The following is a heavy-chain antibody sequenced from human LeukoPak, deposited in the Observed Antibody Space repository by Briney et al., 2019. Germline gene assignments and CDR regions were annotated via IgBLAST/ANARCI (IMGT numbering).Heavy chain of an antibody. CDR1: GFTSIAYA. CDR3: AREGDSSGYLYYFDY. D-gene: IGHD3-22*01. J-gene: IGHJ4*02. CDR2: ISGGGVTT. V-gene: IGHV3-23*01. Sequence: PGGSLRLSCVGSGFTSIAYALTWARQAPGKGLEWVSGISGGGVTTYYADSVKGRFTISRDNSKNTLYLQMNSLRAEDTAVYYCAREGDSSGYLYYFDYWGQGTLVTVSS.